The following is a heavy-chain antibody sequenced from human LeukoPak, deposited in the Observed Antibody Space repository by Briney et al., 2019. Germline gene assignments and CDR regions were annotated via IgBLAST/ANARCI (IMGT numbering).Heavy chain of an antibody. Sequence: LRLSCAASGFTFSDSYMTWVRQPPGKGLEWIGYIDYSGNTYYDPSLKSRVTLPIDTSKNQFSLKLSSVTAADTAVYYCARWGTTGASYYGMDVWGQGTTVTVSS. CDR1: GFTFSDSY. D-gene: IGHD1-1*01. J-gene: IGHJ6*02. CDR3: ARWGTTGASYYGMDV. V-gene: IGHV4-30-4*08. CDR2: IDYSGNT.